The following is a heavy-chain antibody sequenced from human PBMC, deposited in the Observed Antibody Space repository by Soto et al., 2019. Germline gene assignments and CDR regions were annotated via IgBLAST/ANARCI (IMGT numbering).Heavy chain of an antibody. V-gene: IGHV3-9*01. J-gene: IGHJ6*02. Sequence: EVQLVESGGGLVQPGRSLRLSCAASGFTFDDYGMHWVRQVPGKGPEWVACISWNSGSIAYADSVKGRFIISRDNGKNSLYLQMNSLRAGDTARYYCAKDKGSVGYYFGMDVWGRGTTVTVSS. CDR3: AKDKGSVGYYFGMDV. CDR1: GFTFDDYG. CDR2: ISWNSGSI. D-gene: IGHD2-15*01.